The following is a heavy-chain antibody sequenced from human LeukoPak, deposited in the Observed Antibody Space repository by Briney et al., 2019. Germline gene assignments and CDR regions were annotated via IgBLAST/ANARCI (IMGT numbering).Heavy chain of an antibody. J-gene: IGHJ5*02. D-gene: IGHD2-21*01. CDR2: ISTSGST. V-gene: IGHV4-4*09. Sequence: SETLSLTCTVSGGSISSYYWSWIRQPPGKGLEWVGYISTSGSTNYNPSLKSRVTISVDTSKNQFSLKLSSVTAADTAVYYCARTYSLGGNWFDPWGQGTLVTVSS. CDR1: GGSISSYY. CDR3: ARTYSLGGNWFDP.